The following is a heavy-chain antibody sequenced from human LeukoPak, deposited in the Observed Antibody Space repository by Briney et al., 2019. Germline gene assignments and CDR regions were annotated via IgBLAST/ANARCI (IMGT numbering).Heavy chain of an antibody. J-gene: IGHJ5*02. Sequence: PSETLSLTCAVYGGSFSGYYWSWIRQPPGKGLEWIGEINHSGSTNYHPSLKSRVTISVDTSKNQSSLKLSSVTAAHTAVYYCVLLGTMVRGVTSTNWFDPWGQETLVTVSS. CDR1: GGSFSGYY. CDR3: VLLGTMVRGVTSTNWFDP. CDR2: INHSGST. V-gene: IGHV4-34*01. D-gene: IGHD3-10*01.